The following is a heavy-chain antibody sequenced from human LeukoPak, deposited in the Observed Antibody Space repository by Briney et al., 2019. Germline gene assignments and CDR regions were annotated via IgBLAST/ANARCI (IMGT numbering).Heavy chain of an antibody. CDR1: GYTSTAYY. D-gene: IGHD2/OR15-2a*01. J-gene: IGHJ4*02. V-gene: IGHV1-2*02. Sequence: ASVKVSCKASGYTSTAYYVHWVRQAPGQGLEWVGWINPNTGGTDYAQGFRARVTFTADTSIGTAHMEVSRLKSDDTAMFYCAIRPVNSVSDGFYXXXGTLVTVSS. CDR3: AIRPVNSVSDGFY. CDR2: INPNTGGT.